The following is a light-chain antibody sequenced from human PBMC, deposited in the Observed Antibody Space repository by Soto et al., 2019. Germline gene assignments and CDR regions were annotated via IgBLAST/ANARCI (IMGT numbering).Light chain of an antibody. Sequence: DIHLTQSPSFLSASVGDRVTITCRATQDIGTYLAWYQQIPGKAPKLLIYDASTLQTGVPSRFSGSGSGTDFTLTISYLQSEDFGTYYCQQFYDYPRTFGQGTKVDIK. CDR3: QQFYDYPRT. V-gene: IGKV1-9*01. CDR2: DAS. J-gene: IGKJ1*01. CDR1: QDIGTY.